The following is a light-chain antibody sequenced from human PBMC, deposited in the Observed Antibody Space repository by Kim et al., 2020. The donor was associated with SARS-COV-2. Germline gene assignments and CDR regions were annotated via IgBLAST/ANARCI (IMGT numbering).Light chain of an antibody. V-gene: IGKV3-11*01. CDR1: QSVSTF. CDR2: GAS. J-gene: IGKJ1*01. CDR3: QQRSNWPWT. Sequence: EIVLTQSPATLSLSPGQRATLSCRASQSVSTFLAWYQQKPGQAPRLVISGASSRATDIPDRFSGSGSETDFTLTISSLEAEDFAVYYCQQRSNWPWTFGPGTKVDIK.